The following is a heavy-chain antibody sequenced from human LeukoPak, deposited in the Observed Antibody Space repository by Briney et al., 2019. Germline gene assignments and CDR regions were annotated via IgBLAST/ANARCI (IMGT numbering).Heavy chain of an antibody. CDR3: ACRVHSSGYYTLDY. CDR1: GGSSSGYY. Sequence: PSETLSLTCAVYGGSSSGYYWSWIRQPPGKGLEWIGEINHSGSTNYNPSLKSRVTISVDRSKNQFSLKLSSVTAADTAVYYCACRVHSSGYYTLDYWGQGTLVTVSS. V-gene: IGHV4-34*01. D-gene: IGHD3-22*01. J-gene: IGHJ4*02. CDR2: INHSGST.